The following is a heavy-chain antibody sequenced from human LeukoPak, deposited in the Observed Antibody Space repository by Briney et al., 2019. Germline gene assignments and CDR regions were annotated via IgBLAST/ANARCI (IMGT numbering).Heavy chain of an antibody. Sequence: SETLSLTCTDSGGSISSYYWSWIRQPPGKGLEWIGYIYYSGSTNYNPSLKSRVTISVDMSKNQFSLKLTSVTAADTAVYYCARDDSNYYDSSGFDYWGQGTLVTVSS. CDR1: GGSISSYY. V-gene: IGHV4-59*01. CDR3: ARDDSNYYDSSGFDY. CDR2: IYYSGST. D-gene: IGHD3-22*01. J-gene: IGHJ4*02.